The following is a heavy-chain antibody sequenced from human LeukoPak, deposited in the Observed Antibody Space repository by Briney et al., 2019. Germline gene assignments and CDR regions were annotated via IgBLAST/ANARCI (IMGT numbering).Heavy chain of an antibody. Sequence: GGSLRLSCAASGFTFSSYEVNWVRRAPGKGLEWVSYISSSGSTTYYADSVKGRFTISRDNAKNSLYLQMNSLRAEDTAVYYCASDGHRGSDFDYWGQGTLVTASS. CDR3: ASDGHRGSDFDY. CDR2: ISSSGSTT. D-gene: IGHD1-26*01. J-gene: IGHJ4*02. CDR1: GFTFSSYE. V-gene: IGHV3-48*03.